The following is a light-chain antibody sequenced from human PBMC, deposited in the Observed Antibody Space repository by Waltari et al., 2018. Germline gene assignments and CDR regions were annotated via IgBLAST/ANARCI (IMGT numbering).Light chain of an antibody. CDR1: SSNIGSSY. V-gene: IGLV1-44*01. CDR3: AGWDGSLNGYV. CDR2: HNN. Sequence: QSVLTQPPSASGTPGQRVTISCSGSSSNIGSSYVNWYQQPPGTAPKLVIYHNNKRPSGVPDRFSGSKYGTSASLAISGLQSEDEADYYCAGWDGSLNGYVFGAATKVTVL. J-gene: IGLJ1*01.